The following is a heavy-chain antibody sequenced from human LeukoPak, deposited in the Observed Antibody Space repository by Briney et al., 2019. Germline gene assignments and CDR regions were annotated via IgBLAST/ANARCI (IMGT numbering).Heavy chain of an antibody. Sequence: SETLSLTCTVSGGSISSYYWSWIRQPPGKGLEWIGYIYYSGSTNYNPSLKSRVTMSVDTSKNQFSLKLSSVTAADTAVYYCARGDDIYYYDSSGYYSRWGQGTLVTVSS. CDR3: ARGDDIYYYDSSGYYSR. J-gene: IGHJ4*02. CDR2: IYYSGST. CDR1: GGSISSYY. D-gene: IGHD3-22*01. V-gene: IGHV4-59*12.